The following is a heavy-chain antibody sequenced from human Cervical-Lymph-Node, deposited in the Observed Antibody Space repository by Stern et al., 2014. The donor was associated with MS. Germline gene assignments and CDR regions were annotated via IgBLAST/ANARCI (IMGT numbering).Heavy chain of an antibody. CDR3: ASGGSFFFDY. Sequence: QLQLQESGPGLVKPSETLSLTCTVSGCSISSSSYYWGWIRQPPGKGLEWIGSIYYSGSTYYNPSLKSRVTISVDTSKNQFSLKLSSVTAADTAVYYCASGGSFFFDYWGQGTLVTVSS. CDR2: IYYSGST. D-gene: IGHD2-15*01. V-gene: IGHV4-39*01. J-gene: IGHJ4*02. CDR1: GCSISSSSYY.